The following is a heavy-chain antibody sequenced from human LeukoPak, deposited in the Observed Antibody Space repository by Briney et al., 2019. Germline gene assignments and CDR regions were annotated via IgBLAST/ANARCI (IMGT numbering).Heavy chain of an antibody. V-gene: IGHV4-61*02. CDR2: IYTSGST. J-gene: IGHJ4*02. Sequence: SETLSLTCTVSGGSIRSSNYYWGWIRQPAGKGLEWIGRIYTSGSTNYNPSLKSRVTISVDTSKNQFSLKLSSVTAADAAVYYCAVTMVRGVLDYWGQGTLVTVSS. D-gene: IGHD3-10*01. CDR3: AVTMVRGVLDY. CDR1: GGSIRSSNYY.